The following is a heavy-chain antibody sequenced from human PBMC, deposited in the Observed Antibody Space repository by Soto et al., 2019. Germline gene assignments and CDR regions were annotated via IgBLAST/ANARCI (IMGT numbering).Heavy chain of an antibody. D-gene: IGHD2-2*01. Sequence: GGSLRLSCAASGFTFSSYGMHWVRQAPGKGLEWVAVISYDGSSKYYADSVKGRFTISRDNSKNTLYLQMNSLRAEDTAVYYCAKDDGYCSSTSCYSFPAYYYYGMDVWGQGTTVTVSS. CDR3: AKDDGYCSSTSCYSFPAYYYYGMDV. V-gene: IGHV3-30*18. CDR1: GFTFSSYG. J-gene: IGHJ6*02. CDR2: ISYDGSSK.